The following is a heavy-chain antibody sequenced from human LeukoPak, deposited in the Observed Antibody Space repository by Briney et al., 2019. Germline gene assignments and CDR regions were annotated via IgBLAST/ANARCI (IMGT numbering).Heavy chain of an antibody. V-gene: IGHV3-48*03. Sequence: GGSLRLSCEASGFTVSSFEINWVRQAPGKGLEWVSYISSSGSTIYYADSVKGRFTISRDNAKNSLYLQMNSLRAEDTAVYYCASVADGSGSYYSDYWGQGTLVTVSS. D-gene: IGHD3-10*01. J-gene: IGHJ4*02. CDR3: ASVADGSGSYYSDY. CDR2: ISSSGSTI. CDR1: GFTVSSFE.